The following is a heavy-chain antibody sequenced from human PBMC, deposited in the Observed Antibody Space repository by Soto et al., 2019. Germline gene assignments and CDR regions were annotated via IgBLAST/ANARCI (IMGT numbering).Heavy chain of an antibody. CDR3: ARWGTTGGFDL. CDR1: GFRFKSFV. CDR2: TSYDGNNN. J-gene: IGHJ4*02. V-gene: IGHV3-30*19. D-gene: IGHD3-16*01. Sequence: QVQLVESGGGVVQPGTSLRLSCAASGFRFKSFVMHWVRQAPGKGLEWVAFTSYDGNNNEYGDSVKGRFTVSRDNSQNTLHLQMDFLRPEDTALYYCARWGTTGGFDLWGQGTLVSVSS.